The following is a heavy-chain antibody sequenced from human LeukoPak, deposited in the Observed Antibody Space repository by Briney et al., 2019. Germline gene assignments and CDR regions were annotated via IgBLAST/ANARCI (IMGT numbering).Heavy chain of an antibody. CDR2: IYYSGST. V-gene: IGHV4-59*08. CDR3: ASGGGVRWNYGGGYYYYGMDV. Sequence: SETLSLTCTVSGGSISSYYWSWIRQPPGKGLEWIGYIYYSGSTNYNPSLKSRVTISVDTSKNQFSLKLSSVTAADTAVYYCASGGGVRWNYGGGYYYYGMDVWGQGTTVTVSS. D-gene: IGHD1-7*01. J-gene: IGHJ6*01. CDR1: GGSISSYY.